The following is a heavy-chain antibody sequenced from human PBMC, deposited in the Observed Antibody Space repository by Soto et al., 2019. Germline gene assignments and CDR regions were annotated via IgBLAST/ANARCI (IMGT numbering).Heavy chain of an antibody. J-gene: IGHJ6*02. D-gene: IGHD3-22*01. V-gene: IGHV4-31*02. CDR1: ASSISSGGYY. Sequence: SETLSLTCTVSASSISSGGYYWSWIRQHPGKGLEWIGYIYYSGSTYYNPSLRSRVTISVDTSKNQFSLKLSSVTAADTAVYYCARDSARPYYYDSSGSWYYGMDVWGQGTTVTVSS. CDR2: IYYSGST. CDR3: ARDSARPYYYDSSGSWYYGMDV.